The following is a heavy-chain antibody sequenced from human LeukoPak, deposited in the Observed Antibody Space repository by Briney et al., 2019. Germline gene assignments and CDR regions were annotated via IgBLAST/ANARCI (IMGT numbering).Heavy chain of an antibody. Sequence: PGGSLRLSCAASGFTFSSYAMSWVRQAPGKGLEGVSAISGSGGSKYYADSVKGRFTISRDNSKNTLYLQMNSLRAEDTAVYYCAKLCSSTSCLGAFDIWGQGTMVTVSS. CDR1: GFTFSSYA. V-gene: IGHV3-23*01. J-gene: IGHJ3*02. D-gene: IGHD2-2*01. CDR3: AKLCSSTSCLGAFDI. CDR2: ISGSGGSK.